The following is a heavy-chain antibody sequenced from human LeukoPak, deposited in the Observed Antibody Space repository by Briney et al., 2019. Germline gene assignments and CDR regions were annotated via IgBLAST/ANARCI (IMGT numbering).Heavy chain of an antibody. CDR1: GGSISSYY. CDR3: ARGNSGEMVLPATIFDI. V-gene: IGHV4-59*12. CDR2: IYYSGST. J-gene: IGHJ3*02. D-gene: IGHD2-2*01. Sequence: SETLSLTCTVSGGSISSYYWSWIRQPPGKGLEWIGSIYYSGSTYYNPSLRSRVTISVDTSKNQFSLKLTSVTAADAALYYCARGNSGEMVLPATIFDIWGQGTMVTVSS.